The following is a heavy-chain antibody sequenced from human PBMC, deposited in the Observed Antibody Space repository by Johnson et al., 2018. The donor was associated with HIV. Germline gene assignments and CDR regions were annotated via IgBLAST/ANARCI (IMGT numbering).Heavy chain of an antibody. J-gene: IGHJ3*02. CDR3: ARGKWRGGSGTDDVFDI. CDR2: TTWNGGNT. CDR1: GFTFDDYG. D-gene: IGHD3-10*01. Sequence: VQLVESGGGVVRPGGSLRVSCAASGFTFDDYGMSWVRQAPGKGLEWVSGTTWNGGNTGYVDSVKGRFIISRDNAKNSLYLQMNSLRAEDTALYYCARGKWRGGSGTDDVFDIWGQGTMVTVSS. V-gene: IGHV3-20*04.